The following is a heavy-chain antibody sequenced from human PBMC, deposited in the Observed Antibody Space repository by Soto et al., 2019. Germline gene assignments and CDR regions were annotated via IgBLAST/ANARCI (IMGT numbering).Heavy chain of an antibody. V-gene: IGHV3-30-3*01. Sequence: GGSLRLACAAAGSSFTKYPMHWDRQTPDKGLEWVAVISHDGVTKNSADSVKGRFSISRDNSRNTLYLEMNSLRTEDTAMYYCVRGGYSSSWERLDPWGQGTLVTISS. J-gene: IGHJ5*02. CDR3: VRGGYSSSWERLDP. CDR1: GSSFTKYP. CDR2: ISHDGVTK. D-gene: IGHD4-4*01.